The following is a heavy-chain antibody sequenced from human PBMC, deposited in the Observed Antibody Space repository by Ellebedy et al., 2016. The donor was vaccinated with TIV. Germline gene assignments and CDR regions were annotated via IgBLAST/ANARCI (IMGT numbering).Heavy chain of an antibody. CDR3: ARGGSASAEAMGV. Sequence: GGSLRLSCAASGFTFSSYWMHWFRQVPGKGLVWVSHISRDVISTNYADSVKGRFTISRDNAKNTVYLQRNSLRAEDTAVYYCARGGSASAEAMGVWGQGTTVTVSS. D-gene: IGHD6-13*01. CDR2: ISRDVIST. CDR1: GFTFSSYW. J-gene: IGHJ6*02. V-gene: IGHV3-74*01.